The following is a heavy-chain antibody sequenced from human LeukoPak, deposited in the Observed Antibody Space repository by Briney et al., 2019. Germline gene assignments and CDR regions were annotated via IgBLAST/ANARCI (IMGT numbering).Heavy chain of an antibody. CDR3: ARPDRPYYDILTGYPDAFDI. V-gene: IGHV3-48*02. D-gene: IGHD3-9*01. CDR2: ISSSSSTI. CDR1: GFTFSSYS. Sequence: PGGSLRLSCAASGFTFSSYSMNWVRQAPGKGLAWVSYISSSSSTIYYADSVKGRFTISRDNAKNSLYLQMNSLRDEDTAVYYCARPDRPYYDILTGYPDAFDIWGQGTMVTVSS. J-gene: IGHJ3*02.